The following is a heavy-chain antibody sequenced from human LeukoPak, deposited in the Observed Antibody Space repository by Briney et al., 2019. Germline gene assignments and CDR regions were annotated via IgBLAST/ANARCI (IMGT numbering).Heavy chain of an antibody. Sequence: GGSLRLSCAASGFTFSSYWMHWVRQAPGKGLVWVSAISGSDGSTYYADSVKGRFTISRDNSKNTLYLQMNSLRADDTAIYYCAKGAYHDDWGQGTLVTVSS. V-gene: IGHV3-23*01. D-gene: IGHD3-3*01. CDR3: AKGAYHDD. CDR1: GFTFSSYW. J-gene: IGHJ4*02. CDR2: ISGSDGST.